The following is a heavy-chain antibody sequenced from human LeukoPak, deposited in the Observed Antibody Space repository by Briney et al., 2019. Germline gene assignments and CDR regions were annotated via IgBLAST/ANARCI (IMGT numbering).Heavy chain of an antibody. D-gene: IGHD3-10*01. Sequence: PGGSLRLSCAASGLTFSSYAMSWVRQAPGKGLEWVSAISGSGGSTYYADSVKGRFTISRDNAKNSLFLQMNNLRAEDTAVYYCARSGSGSYCYFDYWGQGAQVTVSS. J-gene: IGHJ4*02. CDR3: ARSGSGSYCYFDY. CDR2: ISGSGGST. V-gene: IGHV3-23*01. CDR1: GLTFSSYA.